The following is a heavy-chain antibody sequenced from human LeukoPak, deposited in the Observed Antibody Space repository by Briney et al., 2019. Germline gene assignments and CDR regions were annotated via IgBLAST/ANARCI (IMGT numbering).Heavy chain of an antibody. Sequence: ASVKVSCKASGYTFTGYCMHWVRQAPGQGLEWMGRINPNSGGTNYAQKFQGRVTMARDTSISTAYMELSRLRSDDTAVYYCATELVGATPGYWGQGTLVTVSS. CDR2: INPNSGGT. J-gene: IGHJ4*02. CDR1: GYTFTGYC. V-gene: IGHV1-2*06. CDR3: ATELVGATPGY. D-gene: IGHD1-26*01.